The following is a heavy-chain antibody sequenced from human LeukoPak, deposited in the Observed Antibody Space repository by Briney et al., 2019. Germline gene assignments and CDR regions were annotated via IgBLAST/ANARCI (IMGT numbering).Heavy chain of an antibody. V-gene: IGHV1-2*02. D-gene: IGHD4-11*01. CDR1: GYTFTGYY. CDR3: ARALSRQTRDYLVFGY. Sequence: GASVKVSCKASGYTFTGYYMHWVRQAPGQGLEWMGWINPNSGGTNYAQKFQGRVTMTRDTSISTAYMELSRLRSDDTAVYYCARALSRQTRDYLVFGYWGQGTLVTVSS. CDR2: INPNSGGT. J-gene: IGHJ4*02.